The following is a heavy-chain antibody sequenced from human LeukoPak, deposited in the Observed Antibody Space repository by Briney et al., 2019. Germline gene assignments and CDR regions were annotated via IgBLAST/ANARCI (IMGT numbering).Heavy chain of an antibody. CDR1: GGSISSYY. CDR2: IYYSGST. CDR3: ARGVVPAATNWFDP. Sequence: PSETLSLTCTVSGGSISSYYWSWIRQPPGKGLEWIGYIYYSGSTNYNPSLKSRVTISVDTSKNQFSLKLSSVTAADTAVYYRARGVVPAATNWFDPWGQGTLVTVSS. D-gene: IGHD2-2*01. J-gene: IGHJ5*02. V-gene: IGHV4-59*08.